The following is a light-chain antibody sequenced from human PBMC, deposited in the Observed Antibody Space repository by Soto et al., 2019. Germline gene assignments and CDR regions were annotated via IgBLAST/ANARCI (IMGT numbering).Light chain of an antibody. CDR3: SSYTSSSTRV. Sequence: QSALTQPASVSGSPGQSITISCTGTSSDVGGYNYVSWYQQHPGKAPKLMIYDVSNRTSGVSNRFSGSKSGNTDSLNISGIQAEEEADYYCSSYTSSSTRVFGGGTKLTVL. J-gene: IGLJ2*01. CDR2: DVS. V-gene: IGLV2-14*01. CDR1: SSDVGGYNY.